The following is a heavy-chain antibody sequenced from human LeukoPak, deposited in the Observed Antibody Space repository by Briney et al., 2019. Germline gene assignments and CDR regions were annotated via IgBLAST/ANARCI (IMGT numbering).Heavy chain of an antibody. CDR2: ISYDGSNK. CDR3: AKDWGSGSYPPDY. CDR1: GFSFSSYG. Sequence: RSLRLSCAASGFSFSSYGMHWVRQAPGKALEWVAVISYDGSNKYYADSVKGRFTISRDNSKNMLYLQMNSLRAEDTAVYYCAKDWGSGSYPPDYWGQGTLVTVSS. J-gene: IGHJ4*02. V-gene: IGHV3-30*18. D-gene: IGHD1-26*01.